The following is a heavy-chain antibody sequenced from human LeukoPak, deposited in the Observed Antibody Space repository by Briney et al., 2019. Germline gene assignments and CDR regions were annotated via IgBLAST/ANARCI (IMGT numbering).Heavy chain of an antibody. Sequence: PGGSLRLSCATSGFTFSDHSMDWVRQAPGKGLEWVGRTRSKPYSYTTQYAASVKGRFTISRDDSKNSLYLQMNSLRAEDTAVYYCARDITRKGNWITSIDYWGQGTLVTVSS. CDR3: ARDITRKGNWITSIDY. J-gene: IGHJ4*02. D-gene: IGHD1-20*01. V-gene: IGHV3-72*01. CDR1: GFTFSDHS. CDR2: TRSKPYSYTT.